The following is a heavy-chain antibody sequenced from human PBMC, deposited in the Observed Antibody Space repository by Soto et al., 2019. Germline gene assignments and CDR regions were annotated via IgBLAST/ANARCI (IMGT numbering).Heavy chain of an antibody. V-gene: IGHV4-59*08. D-gene: IGHD3-10*01. Sequence: PSDTLCLTCTVSGGSMTSYYWSWIRQPPGKGLEWIGFIYYTGNTKYNPSLKSRVTISIDTSKSLFSLKLNSVTAADTAVYYCARRIIALEIFDFWGPGTVVTVS. CDR2: IYYTGNT. CDR3: ARRIIALEIFDF. J-gene: IGHJ4*02. CDR1: GGSMTSYY.